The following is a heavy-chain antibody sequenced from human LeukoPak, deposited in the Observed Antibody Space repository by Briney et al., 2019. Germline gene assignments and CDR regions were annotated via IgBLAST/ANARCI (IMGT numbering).Heavy chain of an antibody. J-gene: IGHJ1*01. CDR2: IYYSGST. CDR3: ARVAGAAAGTGGEYFQH. Sequence: SETLSLTCTVSGGSISSSSYYWGWIRQPPGKGLEWIGSIYYSGSTYYNPSLKSRVTISVDTSKNQFSLKLSSVTAADTAVYYCARVAGAAAGTGGEYFQHWGQGTLVTVSS. D-gene: IGHD6-13*01. CDR1: GGSISSSSYY. V-gene: IGHV4-39*07.